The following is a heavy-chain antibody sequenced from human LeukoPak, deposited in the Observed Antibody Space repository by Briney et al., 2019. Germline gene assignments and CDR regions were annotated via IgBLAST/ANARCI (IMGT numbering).Heavy chain of an antibody. D-gene: IGHD1-26*01. CDR2: ISAYNGNT. J-gene: IGHJ6*02. CDR3: ARGGSYYGMDV. Sequence: GASVKVSCKASGYTFTSYGISWVRQAPGQGLEWMGWISAYNGNTNYAQKFQGRVTITADESTSTAYMELSSLRSEDTAVYYCARGGSYYGMDVWGQGTTVTVSS. V-gene: IGHV1-18*01. CDR1: GYTFTSYG.